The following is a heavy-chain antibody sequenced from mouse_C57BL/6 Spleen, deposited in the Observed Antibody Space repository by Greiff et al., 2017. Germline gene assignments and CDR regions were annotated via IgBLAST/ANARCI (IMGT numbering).Heavy chain of an antibody. D-gene: IGHD2-4*01. CDR1: GYSFTGYY. CDR3: AREDGDYEGDYFDY. Sequence: VQLKQSGPELVKPGASVKISCKASGYSFTGYYMNWVKQSPEKSLEWIGEINPSTGGTTYNQKFKTKATLTVDKSSSTAYMQLKSLTSEDSAVYYCAREDGDYEGDYFDYWGQGTTLTVSS. J-gene: IGHJ2*01. CDR2: INPSTGGT. V-gene: IGHV1-42*01.